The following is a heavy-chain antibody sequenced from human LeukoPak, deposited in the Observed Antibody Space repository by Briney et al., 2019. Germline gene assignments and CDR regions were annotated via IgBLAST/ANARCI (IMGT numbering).Heavy chain of an antibody. CDR3: AGWPFEGCSGGSCPRDAFDI. CDR2: INSDGSST. J-gene: IGHJ3*02. D-gene: IGHD2-15*01. CDR1: GFTFSSYW. Sequence: GGSLRPSCAASGFTFSSYWMHWVRQAPGKGLVWVSRINSDGSSTSYADSVKGRFTISRDNAKNTLYLQMNSLRAEDTAVYYCAGWPFEGCSGGSCPRDAFDIWGQGTMVTVSS. V-gene: IGHV3-74*01.